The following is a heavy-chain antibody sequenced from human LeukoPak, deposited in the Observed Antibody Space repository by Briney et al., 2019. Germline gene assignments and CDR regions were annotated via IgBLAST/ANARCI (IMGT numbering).Heavy chain of an antibody. CDR1: GGSISSYY. D-gene: IGHD3-10*01. CDR3: ATMGNSGSYPFYYYYMDV. Sequence: SETLSLTCSVSGGTVSGGSISSYYWSRIRQSPGKGLEWIGYIYYSGSTNYNPSLKSRVTISVDPSKDQFSLKLSSVTAADTAVYYCATMGNSGSYPFYYYYMDVWGKGTTVTVSS. J-gene: IGHJ6*03. V-gene: IGHV4-59*01. CDR2: IYYSGST.